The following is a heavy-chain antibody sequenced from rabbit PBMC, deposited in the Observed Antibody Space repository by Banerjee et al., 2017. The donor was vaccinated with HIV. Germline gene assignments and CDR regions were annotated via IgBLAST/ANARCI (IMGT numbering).Heavy chain of an antibody. D-gene: IGHD6-1*01. CDR2: INSNTGNT. V-gene: IGHV1S45*01. J-gene: IGHJ4*01. CDR3: VRDGTYYTYGYAAYAYAAINL. Sequence: QEQLEESGGDLVKPEGSLTITCTASGFSFSNKYVMCWVRQAPGKGLEWIACINSNTGNTVYASWAKDRFTISSDNAQNTLDLQMNSLTAADTATYFCVRDGTYYTYGYAAYAYAAINLWGQGTLVTVS. CDR1: GFSFSNKYV.